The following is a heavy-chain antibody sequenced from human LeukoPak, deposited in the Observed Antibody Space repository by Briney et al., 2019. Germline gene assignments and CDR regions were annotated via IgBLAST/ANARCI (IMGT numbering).Heavy chain of an antibody. CDR3: AKAGRAATPYYFDY. CDR1: GFTFSSDG. CDR2: ISGSGGST. D-gene: IGHD2-15*01. V-gene: IGHV3-23*01. Sequence: GGSLRLSCAASGFTFSSDGMSWVRQAPGKGLEWVSAISGSGGSTYYADSVKGRFTISRVNSKNTLYLQMNSLRADDTAVYYCAKAGRAATPYYFDYWGQGTLVTVSS. J-gene: IGHJ4*02.